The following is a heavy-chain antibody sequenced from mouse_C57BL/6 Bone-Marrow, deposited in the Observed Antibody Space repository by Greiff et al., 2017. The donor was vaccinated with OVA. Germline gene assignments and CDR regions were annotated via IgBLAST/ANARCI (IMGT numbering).Heavy chain of an antibody. V-gene: IGHV1-4*01. Sequence: QVQLQQSGAELARPGASVTLSCKASGYTFTSYTMHWVKQRPGQGLEWIGYINPSSGYTTYNQKFKDKATLTADKSSSTAYMQLSSLTSEDSAVYCCAREDGNWFAYWGQGTRVTVS. CDR1: GYTFTSYT. CDR3: AREDGNWFAY. J-gene: IGHJ3*01. CDR2: INPSSGYT. D-gene: IGHD2-3*01.